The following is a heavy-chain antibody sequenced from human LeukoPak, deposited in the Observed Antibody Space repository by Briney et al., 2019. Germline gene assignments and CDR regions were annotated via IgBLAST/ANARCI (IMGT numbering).Heavy chain of an antibody. CDR2: INHSGRT. J-gene: IGHJ6*03. Sequence: SETLSLTCAVYGGSFSGYYWSWIRQPPGKGLEWIGEINHSGRTYYNPSLKSRVTISVDTSKNQFSLKLSSVTAADTAVYYCARAHYDFWSGYYIGGYYYYYMDVWGKGTTVTVSS. D-gene: IGHD3-3*01. CDR1: GGSFSGYY. V-gene: IGHV4-34*01. CDR3: ARAHYDFWSGYYIGGYYYYYMDV.